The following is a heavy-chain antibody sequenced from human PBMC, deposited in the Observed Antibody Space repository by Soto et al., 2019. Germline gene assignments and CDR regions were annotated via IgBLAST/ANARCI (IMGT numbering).Heavy chain of an antibody. CDR1: GFTFSNYA. CDR3: AKDYFSSGSPVGAWHF. CDR2: ISGSGGTT. J-gene: IGHJ4*02. D-gene: IGHD3-10*01. V-gene: IGHV3-23*01. Sequence: EVQLLGSGGGLVQPGGSLRLSCAASGFTFSNYAMNWVRQAPGKGLEWVSVISGSGGTTYYADSVKGRFTISRDNAKNRLNLQMKSHTAEDTAVDEGAKDYFSSGSPVGAWHFWGQGTLLTVSS.